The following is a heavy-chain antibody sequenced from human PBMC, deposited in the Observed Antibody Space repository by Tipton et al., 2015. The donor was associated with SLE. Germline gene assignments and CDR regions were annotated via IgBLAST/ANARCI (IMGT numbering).Heavy chain of an antibody. CDR2: IYYSGNT. Sequence: TLSLTCTVSGGSISSGGYYWTWIRQHPGKGLEWIGYIYYSGNTYYNASLKGRVTMSIDTSTNQFSLRLASVTAADTAVYFCARQTTEAGVVGYFFDYWGQGTLVTVPS. CDR3: ARQTTEAGVVGYFFDY. V-gene: IGHV4-31*03. D-gene: IGHD6-19*01. CDR1: GGSISSGGYY. J-gene: IGHJ4*02.